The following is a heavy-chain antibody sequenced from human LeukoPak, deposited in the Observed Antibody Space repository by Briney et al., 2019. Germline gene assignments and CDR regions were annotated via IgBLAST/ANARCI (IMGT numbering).Heavy chain of an antibody. D-gene: IGHD3-22*01. CDR3: ARGGDYYDSSGYHDAFDI. CDR2: IIPIFGTA. J-gene: IGHJ3*02. Sequence: GSSVKVSCKASGGTFSSYAISWVRQAPGQGLEWMRGIIPIFGTANYAQKFQGRVTITADESTSTAYMELSSLRSEDTAVYYCARGGDYYDSSGYHDAFDIWGQGTMVTVSS. CDR1: GGTFSSYA. V-gene: IGHV1-69*01.